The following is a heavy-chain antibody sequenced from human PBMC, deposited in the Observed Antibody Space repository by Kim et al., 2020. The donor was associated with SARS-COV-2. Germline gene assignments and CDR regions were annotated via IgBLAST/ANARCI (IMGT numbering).Heavy chain of an antibody. CDR2: IYTSGST. V-gene: IGHV4-61*02. D-gene: IGHD4-17*01. Sequence: SETLSLTCTVSGGSISSGSYYWSWIRQPAGKGLEWIGRIYTSGSTNYNPSLKSRVTISVDTSKNQFSLKLSSVTAADTAVYYCARDGSDYGDYERGSYFDYWGQGTLVTVSS. CDR3: ARDGSDYGDYERGSYFDY. J-gene: IGHJ4*02. CDR1: GGSISSGSYY.